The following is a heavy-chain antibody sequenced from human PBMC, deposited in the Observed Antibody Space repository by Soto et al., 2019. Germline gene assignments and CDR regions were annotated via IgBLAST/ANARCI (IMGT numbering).Heavy chain of an antibody. D-gene: IGHD2-15*01. CDR1: GGSFNNAA. V-gene: IGHV1-69*01. J-gene: IGHJ3*01. CDR3: ATDFIRGIGFGSEGFEV. Sequence: VQLVQSGAEVKKPGSSVKVSCRASGGSFNNAAISWVRQAPGQGLQWLGGVIPTYNTAIYRQDFQGRVTITADESEHTAYMELTSLTSEGTAMYYCATDFIRGIGFGSEGFEVWGQGTMVIVSS. CDR2: VIPTYNTA.